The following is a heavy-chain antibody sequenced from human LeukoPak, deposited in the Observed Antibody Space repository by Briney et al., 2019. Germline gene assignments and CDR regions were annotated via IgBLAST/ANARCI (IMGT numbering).Heavy chain of an antibody. CDR2: IYHSGST. D-gene: IGHD4-17*01. Sequence: SETLSLTCTVSDYSISSGYYWGWIRQPPGKGLECIGSIYHSGSTYCNPSLESRVTISVDTSKNQFSLKLSSVTAADTAVYYCARDRSTTVTTGAFDYWGQGTLVTVSS. V-gene: IGHV4-38-2*02. J-gene: IGHJ4*02. CDR1: DYSISSGYY. CDR3: ARDRSTTVTTGAFDY.